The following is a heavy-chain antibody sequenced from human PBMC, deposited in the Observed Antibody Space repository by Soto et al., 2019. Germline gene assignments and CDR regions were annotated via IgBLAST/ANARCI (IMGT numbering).Heavy chain of an antibody. CDR2: SRNRVNSHTT. Sequence: EVQLVESGGGLVQPGGSLRLSCAASGFTFSDHYMDWVRQAPGKGLEWVARSRNRVNSHTTEYAASVKGRLTISRDESKSSLYLEMNSLKIEDTAVYYCTRGLLGGATSYTFHGMDVWGQGTTVTVSS. CDR3: TRGLLGGATSYTFHGMDV. D-gene: IGHD1-26*01. V-gene: IGHV3-72*01. J-gene: IGHJ6*01. CDR1: GFTFSDHY.